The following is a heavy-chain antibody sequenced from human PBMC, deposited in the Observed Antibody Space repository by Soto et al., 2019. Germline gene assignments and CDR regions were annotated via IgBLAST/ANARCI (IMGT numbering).Heavy chain of an antibody. V-gene: IGHV4-34*01. CDR3: AREIVVVITTSQPRNNWFDP. D-gene: IGHD3-22*01. CDR2: INHSGST. CDR1: GGSFSGYY. Sequence: PSETLSLTCAVYGGSFSGYYWSWIRQPPGKGLEWIGEINHSGSTNYNPSLKSRVTISVDTSKNQFSLKLSSVTAADTAVYYCAREIVVVITTSQPRNNWFDPWGQGTLVTVSS. J-gene: IGHJ5*02.